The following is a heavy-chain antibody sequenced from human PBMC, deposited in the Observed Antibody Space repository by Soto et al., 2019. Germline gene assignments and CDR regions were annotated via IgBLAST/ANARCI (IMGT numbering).Heavy chain of an antibody. V-gene: IGHV4-61*01. Sequence: SETLSLTCTVSGGSVSSGSYYWGWLRQPPGKGLEWFGYIFYTGSTKYDPSFKSRVTISVDTSKNQFSLKLSSVTAADTAMYYCARLLYYNGSGSYQYFDFWGQGTLVTVSS. CDR3: ARLLYYNGSGSYQYFDF. J-gene: IGHJ4*02. D-gene: IGHD3-10*01. CDR1: GGSVSSGSYY. CDR2: IFYTGST.